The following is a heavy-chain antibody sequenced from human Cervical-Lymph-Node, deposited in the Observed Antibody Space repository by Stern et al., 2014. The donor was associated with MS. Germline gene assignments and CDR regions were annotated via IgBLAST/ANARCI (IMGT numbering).Heavy chain of an antibody. V-gene: IGHV3-9*01. D-gene: IGHD1-14*01. Sequence: EVQLVQSGGGLVQPGRSLRLSCVVSGLTFDDYAMHWVRLAPGKGLEWVAGFSWRSGSIHYADSVKGRFTMSRDSARNSLYLQMNNLRPDDTALYYCAKDKSILRDVYYYYVLDVWGQGTTVTVSS. J-gene: IGHJ6*02. CDR1: GLTFDDYA. CDR2: FSWRSGSI. CDR3: AKDKSILRDVYYYYVLDV.